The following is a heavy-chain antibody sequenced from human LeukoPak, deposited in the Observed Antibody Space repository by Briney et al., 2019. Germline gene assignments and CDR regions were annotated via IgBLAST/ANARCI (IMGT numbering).Heavy chain of an antibody. CDR2: IYYSGST. V-gene: IGHV4-59*01. D-gene: IGHD3-10*01. Sequence: SETLSLTCTVSGGSISSYYWSWIRQPPGKGLEWIRYIYYSGSTNYNPSLKSRVTISVDTSKNQFSLKLSSVTAADTAVYYCARGLIGFGELYLDYWGQGTLVTVSS. J-gene: IGHJ4*02. CDR1: GGSISSYY. CDR3: ARGLIGFGELYLDY.